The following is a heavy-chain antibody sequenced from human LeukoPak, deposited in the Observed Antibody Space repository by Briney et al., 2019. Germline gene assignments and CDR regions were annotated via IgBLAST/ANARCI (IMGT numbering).Heavy chain of an antibody. Sequence: ASVKVSCKASGYTFTSNGISWVRQAPGQGLEWMGWINTNNGNTNYAQKFQGRVTMTTDTSTSTAYMELTRLRSDDTAGYYCARYSSGWYFDLWGRGTLVTVSS. CDR3: ARYSSGWYFDL. CDR1: GYTFTSNG. J-gene: IGHJ2*01. CDR2: INTNNGNT. D-gene: IGHD6-19*01. V-gene: IGHV1-18*01.